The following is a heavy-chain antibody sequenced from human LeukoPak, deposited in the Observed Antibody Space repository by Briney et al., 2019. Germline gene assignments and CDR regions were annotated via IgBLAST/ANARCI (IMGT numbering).Heavy chain of an antibody. V-gene: IGHV3-23*01. J-gene: IGHJ4*02. CDR3: AKWGGITMVRGLIIDY. CDR1: GFTFSSYG. Sequence: GGSLRLSCAASGFTFSSYGMSWVRQAPGKGLEWVSAISGGGGSTYYAESVRGLFTTSRDNSKNTLYLQMNSLRAENTAVYDSAKWGGITMVRGLIIDYWGQGTLVTVSS. CDR2: ISGGGGST. D-gene: IGHD3-10*01.